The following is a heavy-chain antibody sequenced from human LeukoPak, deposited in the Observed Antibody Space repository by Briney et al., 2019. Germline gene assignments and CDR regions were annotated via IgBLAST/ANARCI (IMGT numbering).Heavy chain of an antibody. V-gene: IGHV3-21*01. CDR3: ARDQLNTAMTRPADY. Sequence: PGGSLRLSCAASGFTFSSYSMNWVRQAPGKGLEWGSAISSSSSYIYYTDSVKGPFPISRDNAKNSLYLQMNSLRAEDTAVYYCARDQLNTAMTRPADYWGQGTLVTVSS. D-gene: IGHD5-18*01. J-gene: IGHJ4*02. CDR1: GFTFSSYS. CDR2: ISSSSSYI.